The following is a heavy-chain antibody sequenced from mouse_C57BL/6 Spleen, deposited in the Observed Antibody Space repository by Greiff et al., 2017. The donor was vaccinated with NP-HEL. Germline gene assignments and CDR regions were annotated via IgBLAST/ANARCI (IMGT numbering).Heavy chain of an antibody. Sequence: EVQLQQSGPELVKPGASVKISCKASGYTFTDYYMNWVKQSHGMSLEWIGDINPNNGGTSYNQKFKGKATLTVDKSSSTAYMELRSLTSEDSAVYYCARDYYYGSSPAYWGQGTLVTVSA. CDR3: ARDYYYGSSPAY. D-gene: IGHD1-1*01. CDR2: INPNNGGT. V-gene: IGHV1-26*01. CDR1: GYTFTDYY. J-gene: IGHJ3*01.